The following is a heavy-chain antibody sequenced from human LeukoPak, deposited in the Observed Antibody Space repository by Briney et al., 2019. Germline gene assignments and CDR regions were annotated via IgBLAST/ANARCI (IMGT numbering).Heavy chain of an antibody. J-gene: IGHJ5*02. CDR3: ARDWRIPSSHSDLWFGEFARGYNWFDP. Sequence: GASVKVSCKASGGTFSSYAISWVRQAPGQGLEWMGGIIPIFGTANYAQKFQGRVTITADESTSTAYMELSSLRSEDTAVYYCARDWRIPSSHSDLWFGEFARGYNWFDPWGQGTLVTVSS. D-gene: IGHD3-10*01. V-gene: IGHV1-69*13. CDR1: GGTFSSYA. CDR2: IIPIFGTA.